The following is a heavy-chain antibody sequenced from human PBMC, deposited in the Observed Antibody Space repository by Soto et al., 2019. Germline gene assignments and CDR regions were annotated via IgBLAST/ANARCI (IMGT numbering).Heavy chain of an antibody. V-gene: IGHV4-61*01. D-gene: IGHD3-10*01. Sequence: SETLSLTCTVSGGSVSSGSYYWSWIRQPPGKGLEWIGYIYYSGSTNYNPSLKSRVTISVDTSKNQFSLKLSSVTAADTAVYYCARDRYYYGSGSYDYYYYGMDVWGQGTTVTVSS. CDR3: ARDRYYYGSGSYDYYYYGMDV. CDR1: GGSVSSGSYY. CDR2: IYYSGST. J-gene: IGHJ6*02.